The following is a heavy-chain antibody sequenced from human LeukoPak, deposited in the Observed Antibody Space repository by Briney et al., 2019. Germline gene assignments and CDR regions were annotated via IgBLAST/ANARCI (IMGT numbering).Heavy chain of an antibody. V-gene: IGHV3-66*02. CDR2: IYGADAA. CDR3: VTSTGQQFIPYDY. Sequence: GGSLRLSCAASGFNVSSNYMTWIRQAPGKGLEWVSLIYGADAAYYAESVRGRFMISRDNLKNTLFLQMNGLRVEDTAVYYCVTSTGQQFIPYDYWGQGTHVTVSS. D-gene: IGHD6-13*01. J-gene: IGHJ4*02. CDR1: GFNVSSNY.